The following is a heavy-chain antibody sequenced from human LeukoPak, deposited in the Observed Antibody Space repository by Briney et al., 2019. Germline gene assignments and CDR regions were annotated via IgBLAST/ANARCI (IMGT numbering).Heavy chain of an antibody. D-gene: IGHD3-22*01. J-gene: IGHJ1*01. CDR2: IGTAGDT. CDR3: ASGGIYYDSSGYYSWYFQH. Sequence: GGSLRLSCAASGFTFSSYDMHWVRQATGKGLEWVSAIGTAGDTYYPGSVKGRFTISRENAKNSLYLQMNSPRAGDTAVYYCASGGIYYDSSGYYSWYFQHWGQGTLVTVSS. CDR1: GFTFSSYD. V-gene: IGHV3-13*01.